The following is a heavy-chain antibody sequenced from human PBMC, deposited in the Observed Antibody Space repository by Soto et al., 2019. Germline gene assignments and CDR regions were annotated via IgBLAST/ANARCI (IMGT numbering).Heavy chain of an antibody. D-gene: IGHD3-10*01. V-gene: IGHV4-34*01. CDR2: INHSGST. CDR3: ARGRITMVRGKRDWFDP. CDR1: GGSFSGYY. Sequence: QVQLQQWGAGLLKPSETLSLTCAVYGGSFSGYYWSWIRQPPGKGLEWIGEINHSGSTNYNPSLKSRVTISVDTSKNQFSLKLSSVTAADTAVYYCARGRITMVRGKRDWFDPWGQGTLVTVSS. J-gene: IGHJ5*02.